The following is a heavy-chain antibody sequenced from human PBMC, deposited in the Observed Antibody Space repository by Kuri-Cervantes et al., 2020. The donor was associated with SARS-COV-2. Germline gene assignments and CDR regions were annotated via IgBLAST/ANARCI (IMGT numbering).Heavy chain of an antibody. CDR1: GFTFSSYW. V-gene: IGHV3-23*01. CDR3: ATVPQEGSPYFFDF. Sequence: GGSLRLSCAASGFTFSSYWMHWVRQAPGKGLEWVSSISQTGVAIHYADSVKGRFTISRDNSQNTLYLQMSDLRGDDTAMYYCATVPQEGSPYFFDFWGQGTLVTVSS. CDR2: ISQTGVAI. J-gene: IGHJ4*02.